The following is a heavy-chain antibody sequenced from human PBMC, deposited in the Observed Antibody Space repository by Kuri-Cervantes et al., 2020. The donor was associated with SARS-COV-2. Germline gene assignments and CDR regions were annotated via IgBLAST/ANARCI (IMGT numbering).Heavy chain of an antibody. CDR3: ARDLLNYYDSSGYGY. V-gene: IGHV3-11*01. Sequence: GESLKISCAASGFTFSDYYMSWIRQAPGKGLEWVSYISSSGGIYMQYADSVKGRFTISRDNAKKSLYLEMNSLRAEDTAVYYCARDLLNYYDSSGYGYWGQGTLVTVSS. CDR1: GFTFSDYY. D-gene: IGHD3-22*01. J-gene: IGHJ4*02. CDR2: ISSSGGIYM.